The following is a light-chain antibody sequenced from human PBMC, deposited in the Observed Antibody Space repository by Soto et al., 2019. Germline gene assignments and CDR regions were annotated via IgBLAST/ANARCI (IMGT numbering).Light chain of an antibody. Sequence: EIVMTQSPVTLSVSPGARATLSCRASQSVTNSYLAWYQQKHGQAPRLLIFGASTRAAGIPARFSGSGSGTELTLTISSLQSEDFEVYYCQQYSNWPLTFGGGTKVDIK. CDR2: GAS. J-gene: IGKJ4*01. V-gene: IGKV3-15*01. CDR3: QQYSNWPLT. CDR1: QSVTNSY.